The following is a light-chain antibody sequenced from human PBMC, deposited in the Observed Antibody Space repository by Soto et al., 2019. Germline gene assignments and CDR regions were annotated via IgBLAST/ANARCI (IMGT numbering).Light chain of an antibody. CDR1: QSVSNN. Sequence: DIVMTQSPATLSVSPGERATLSCRASQSVSNNLAWYQQKPGQAPRLLIYASFTRATGFPARFSGSGSGTEFTLTISSLQSEDFAVYYCQQYNNWPNTFGQGTKLEIK. CDR2: ASF. CDR3: QQYNNWPNT. V-gene: IGKV3-15*01. J-gene: IGKJ2*01.